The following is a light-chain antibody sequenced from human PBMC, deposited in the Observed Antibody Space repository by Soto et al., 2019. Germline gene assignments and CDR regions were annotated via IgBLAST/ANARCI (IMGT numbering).Light chain of an antibody. CDR1: QSVSSS. CDR2: GAS. Sequence: EIVLTQSPGTLPLSPGERATLSCGAGQSVSSSLAWYQQKPGQAPRLLIYGASTRATGIPDRFSGSGSGTDFTLTISRLEPEDFAVYYCQQYGTSPRTFGQGTKVEIK. CDR3: QQYGTSPRT. J-gene: IGKJ1*01. V-gene: IGKV3-20*01.